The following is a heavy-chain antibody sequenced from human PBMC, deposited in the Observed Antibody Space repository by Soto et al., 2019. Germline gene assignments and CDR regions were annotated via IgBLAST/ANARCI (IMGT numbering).Heavy chain of an antibody. V-gene: IGHV1-46*01. CDR2: INPVSGST. D-gene: IGHD2-2*01. CDR1: GYSFTSYY. Sequence: QEQLVQSGTEVKKPGASVKLSCKASGYSFTSYYMHWVRQAPGQGLEWMAIINPVSGSTSYAQKFQGRVTMTRDTSTSTVYMELSSLRSEDTAVYYCARDLGYCISTSCRTYGMDVWGQGTTVTVSS. J-gene: IGHJ6*02. CDR3: ARDLGYCISTSCRTYGMDV.